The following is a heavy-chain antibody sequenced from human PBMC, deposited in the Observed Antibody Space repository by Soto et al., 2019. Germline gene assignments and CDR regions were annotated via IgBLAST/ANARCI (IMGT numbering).Heavy chain of an antibody. Sequence: GGSLRLSCAASGFTFSSYSMNWVRQAPGKGLEWVSYISNSSSTIYYADSVKGRFTISRDNAKNSLYLQMNSLRDEDTAVYYCARDFTAPGGYYYGMDVWGQGTTVTVSS. CDR3: ARDFTAPGGYYYGMDV. CDR2: ISNSSSTI. D-gene: IGHD3-10*01. CDR1: GFTFSSYS. J-gene: IGHJ6*02. V-gene: IGHV3-48*02.